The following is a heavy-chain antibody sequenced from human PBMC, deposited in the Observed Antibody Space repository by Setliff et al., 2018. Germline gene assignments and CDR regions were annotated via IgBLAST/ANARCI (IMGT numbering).Heavy chain of an antibody. V-gene: IGHV4-39*07. J-gene: IGHJ6*02. CDR3: ARAAGYSSSWYHYYYGMDV. CDR1: GGSISSSSYY. Sequence: SETLSLTCTASGGSISSSSYYWGWIRQPPGKGLEWIGSIYYSGSTYYNPSLKSRVTISVDTSKNQFSLKLSSVTAADTAVYYCARAAGYSSSWYHYYYGMDVWGQGTTVTVSS. CDR2: IYYSGST. D-gene: IGHD6-13*01.